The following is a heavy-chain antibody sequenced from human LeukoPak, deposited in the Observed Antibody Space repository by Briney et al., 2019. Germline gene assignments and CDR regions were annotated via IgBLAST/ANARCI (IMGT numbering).Heavy chain of an antibody. V-gene: IGHV3-7*01. D-gene: IGHD1-26*01. Sequence: GGSLRLSCAASGYTFTTYWMSWVRQAPGKGLELVANIKQDGNEKYYVDSVKGRFTISRDNAKNSLYLQMNSLRAEDTAVYYCARGSGSYASSFYYYYMDVWGKGTTVTVSS. J-gene: IGHJ6*03. CDR3: ARGSGSYASSFYYYYMDV. CDR2: IKQDGNEK. CDR1: GYTFTTYW.